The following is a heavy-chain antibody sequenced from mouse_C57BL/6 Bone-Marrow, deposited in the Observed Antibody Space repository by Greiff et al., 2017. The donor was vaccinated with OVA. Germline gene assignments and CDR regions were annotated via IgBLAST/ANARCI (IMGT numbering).Heavy chain of an antibody. CDR3: TTRVVYYEDAMDY. D-gene: IGHD2-4*01. J-gene: IGHJ4*01. V-gene: IGHV14-1*01. Sequence: EVKLMESGAELVRPGASVKLSCTASGFNIKDYYMHWVKQRPEQGLEWIGRIDPEDGDTEYAPKFQGKATMTADTSSNTAYLQLSSLTSEDTAVYYCTTRVVYYEDAMDYWGQGTSVTVSS. CDR1: GFNIKDYY. CDR2: IDPEDGDT.